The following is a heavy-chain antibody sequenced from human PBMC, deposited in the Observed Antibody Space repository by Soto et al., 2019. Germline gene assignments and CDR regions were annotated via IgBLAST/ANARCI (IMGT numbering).Heavy chain of an antibody. CDR3: ARREIQGPIDY. V-gene: IGHV4-28*01. CDR2: IYYSGTT. Sequence: QVQLQESGPGLVKPSDTLSLTCAVSGYSISSSNWWGWIRQPPGKGLEWIGYIYYSGTTYYNPSFKSRVTMSVDTSKNQFSLKLTSVTAVDTALYYCARREIQGPIDYWGQGTLVTVSS. J-gene: IGHJ4*02. D-gene: IGHD1-26*01. CDR1: GYSISSSNW.